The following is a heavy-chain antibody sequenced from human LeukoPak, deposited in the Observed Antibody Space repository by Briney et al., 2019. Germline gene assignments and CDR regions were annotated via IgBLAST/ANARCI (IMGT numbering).Heavy chain of an antibody. D-gene: IGHD1-1*01. CDR3: ARETTGTPRIDF. CDR1: GFTFSSYS. V-gene: IGHV3-48*02. J-gene: IGHJ4*02. CDR2: INSSSSTI. Sequence: SGGSLRLSCAASGFTFSSYSMNWVSQAPGKGLEWVSYINSSSSTIYYADSVKGRFTISRDNAKNSLFLQMNSLRDEDTAVYYCARETTGTPRIDFWGQGTLVAVSS.